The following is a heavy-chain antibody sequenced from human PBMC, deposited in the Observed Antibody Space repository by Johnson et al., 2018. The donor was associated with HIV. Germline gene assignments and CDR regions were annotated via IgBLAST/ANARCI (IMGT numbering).Heavy chain of an antibody. CDR3: ARDGESQQLPLGDAFDI. CDR2: ISGSGGST. J-gene: IGHJ3*02. Sequence: EVQVVESGGGLVQPGGSLRLSCAASGFTFSGYWMNWVRQAPGKGLEWVSAISGSGGSTYFADSVKGRFTISRDNSKNTLYLQMNNLRVEDTAVYYCARDGESQQLPLGDAFDIWGQGTMVTVSS. D-gene: IGHD6-13*01. CDR1: GFTFSGYW. V-gene: IGHV3-23*04.